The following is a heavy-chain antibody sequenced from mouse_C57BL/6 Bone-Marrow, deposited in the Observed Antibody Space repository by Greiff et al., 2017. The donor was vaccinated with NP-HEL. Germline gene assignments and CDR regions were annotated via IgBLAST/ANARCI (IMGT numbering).Heavy chain of an antibody. Sequence: QVQLQQSGAELMKPGASVKLSCKATGYTFTGYWIEWVKQRPGHGLEWIGEILPGSGSTNYNEKFKGKATFTADTSSTTAYLPLTSLTTDDSAIYYCARSPYYSNYESFAYWGHGTLVTVSA. J-gene: IGHJ3*01. CDR2: ILPGSGST. CDR1: GYTFTGYW. D-gene: IGHD2-5*01. V-gene: IGHV1-9*01. CDR3: ARSPYYSNYESFAY.